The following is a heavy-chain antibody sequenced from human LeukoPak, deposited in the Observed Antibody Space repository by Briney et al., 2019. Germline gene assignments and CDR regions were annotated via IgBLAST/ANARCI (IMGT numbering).Heavy chain of an antibody. Sequence: GGSLRLSCAASGFDFNTYVMHWVRQAPGKGLEWVAVIWYDGSNKYYIDSVKGRFTISRENSKSTLFLQMNSLRAEDTAVYYCARTYYHGSGRPLGGLGYRGQGTLVTVSS. CDR3: ARTYYHGSGRPLGGLGY. CDR1: GFDFNTYV. V-gene: IGHV3-33*01. J-gene: IGHJ4*02. CDR2: IWYDGSNK. D-gene: IGHD3-10*01.